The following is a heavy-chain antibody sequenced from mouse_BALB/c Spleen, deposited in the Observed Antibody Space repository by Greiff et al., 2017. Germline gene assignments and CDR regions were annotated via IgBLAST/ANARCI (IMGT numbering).Heavy chain of an antibody. CDR1: GFTFSSYA. J-gene: IGHJ2*01. D-gene: IGHD1-1*01. CDR3: ARENYYGSPYYFDY. V-gene: IGHV5-6-5*01. CDR2: ISSGGST. Sequence: EVKVEESGGGLVKPGGSLKLSCAASGFTFSSYAMSWVRQTPEKRLEWVASISSGGSTYYPDSVKGRFTISRDNARNILYLQMSSLRSEDTAMYYCARENYYGSPYYFDYWGQGTTLTVSS.